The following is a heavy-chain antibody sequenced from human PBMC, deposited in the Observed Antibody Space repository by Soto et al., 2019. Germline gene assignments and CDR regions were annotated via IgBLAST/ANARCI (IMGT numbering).Heavy chain of an antibody. J-gene: IGHJ6*02. Sequence: GESLKISCKGSGFSFTSYWIGWVRQMPGKGLEWMGIIYPGDSDTRYSPSFQGQVTISADKSISTAYLQMNSLRAEDTAVYYCARDLPNVDTAMAKYYYYGMDVWGQGTTVTVSS. CDR1: GFSFTSYW. CDR3: ARDLPNVDTAMAKYYYYGMDV. CDR2: IYPGDSDT. V-gene: IGHV5-51*01. D-gene: IGHD5-18*01.